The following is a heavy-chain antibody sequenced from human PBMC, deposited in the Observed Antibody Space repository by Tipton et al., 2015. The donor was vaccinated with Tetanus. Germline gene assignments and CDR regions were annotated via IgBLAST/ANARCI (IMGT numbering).Heavy chain of an antibody. CDR3: AGVTAQRTELYFEH. D-gene: IGHD2-8*02. J-gene: IGHJ1*01. CDR1: GDSLSRGGYF. CDR2: IYYSGDT. Sequence: LRLSCTVSGDSLSRGGYFWDLVRPRPGGGPGGIGYIYYSGDTYLNPSLESRVSLSVDTSKNQFSLKLTSVTAADAAVYYCAGVTAQRTELYFEHWGQRTQVTVSS. V-gene: IGHV4-31*02.